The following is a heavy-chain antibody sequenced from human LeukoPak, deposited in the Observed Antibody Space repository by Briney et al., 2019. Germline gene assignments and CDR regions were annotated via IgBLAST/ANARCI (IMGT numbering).Heavy chain of an antibody. CDR2: IRYDGSNK. V-gene: IGHV3-30*02. D-gene: IGHD3-22*01. J-gene: IGHJ6*03. Sequence: GGSLRLSCAASGFTFSSYGMHWVRQAPGKGLEWVAFIRYDGSNKYYADSVKGRFTISRDNSKNTLYLQMNSLRAEDTAVYYCARDSPYYYDSSGYTLYYYYYMDVWGKGTTVTVSS. CDR1: GFTFSSYG. CDR3: ARDSPYYYDSSGYTLYYYYYMDV.